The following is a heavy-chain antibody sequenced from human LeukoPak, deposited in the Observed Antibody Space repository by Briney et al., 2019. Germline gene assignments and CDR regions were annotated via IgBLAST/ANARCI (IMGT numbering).Heavy chain of an antibody. J-gene: IGHJ4*02. CDR3: ARAPFDSSGYFFDY. CDR2: IYHSGST. Sequence: PSETLSLTCAVSGGSISSGGYSWSWIRQPPGKGLEWIGYIYHSGSTYYNPSLKSRVTISVDRSKNQFSLKPSSVTAADTAVYYCARAPFDSSGYFFDYWGQGTLVTVSS. D-gene: IGHD3-22*01. CDR1: GGSISSGGYS. V-gene: IGHV4-30-2*01.